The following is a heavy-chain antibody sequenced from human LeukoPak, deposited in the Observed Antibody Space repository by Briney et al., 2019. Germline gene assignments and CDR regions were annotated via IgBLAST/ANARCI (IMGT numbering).Heavy chain of an antibody. CDR3: ARWHSHGRYFDY. D-gene: IGHD2-21*01. J-gene: IGHJ4*02. CDR2: TSDSGGHT. V-gene: IGHV4-59*01. CDR1: GGSISGYY. Sequence: PSETLSLTCTVSGGSISGYYWNWIRQPPGQGLEWIGYTSDSGGHTDYKPSLKSRVAISVDTSMNQFSPKLTSATAADTAVYYCARWHSHGRYFDYWGQGALVTVSS.